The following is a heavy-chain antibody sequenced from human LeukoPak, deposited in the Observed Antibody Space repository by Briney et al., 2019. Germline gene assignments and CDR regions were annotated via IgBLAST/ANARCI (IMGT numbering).Heavy chain of an antibody. Sequence: GASVKVSCKASGYTFTGYYMHWVRQAPGQGLEWMGWINPNSGGTNYAQKFQGRVTMTRDTSISTGYMELSRLRSDDTAFYYCARYIVSYPHDAFDIWGQGTMVTVSS. CDR2: INPNSGGT. CDR1: GYTFTGYY. D-gene: IGHD1-26*01. CDR3: ARYIVSYPHDAFDI. J-gene: IGHJ3*02. V-gene: IGHV1-2*02.